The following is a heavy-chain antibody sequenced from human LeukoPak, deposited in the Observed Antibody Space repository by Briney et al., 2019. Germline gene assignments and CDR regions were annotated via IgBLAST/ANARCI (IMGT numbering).Heavy chain of an antibody. Sequence: ASVNVSCKAPAYTFTIYGISWVRQAPGQGLEWMGWITACNGDTNYAQKTQGRVTMTTDTSTRTAYMDWRSTGSDDTTRYYSAGDGAFYDSSGYWGTGALAEYFQHWGQGTLVTVSS. CDR1: AYTFTIYG. J-gene: IGHJ1*01. CDR2: ITACNGDT. D-gene: IGHD3-22*01. V-gene: IGHV1-18*01. CDR3: AGDGAFYDSSGYWGTGALAEYFQH.